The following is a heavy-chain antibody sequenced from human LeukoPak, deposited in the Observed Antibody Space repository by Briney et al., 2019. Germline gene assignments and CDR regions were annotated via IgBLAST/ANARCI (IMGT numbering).Heavy chain of an antibody. Sequence: PSETLSLTCAVSGYSISSGYYWGWIRQPPGKGLEWIGSIYHSGSTYYNPSLKSRVTISVDTSKNQFSLKLSSVTAADTAVYYCAREGYSYYIDYWGQGTLVTVSS. CDR1: GYSISSGYY. CDR3: AREGYSYYIDY. V-gene: IGHV4-38-2*02. J-gene: IGHJ4*02. D-gene: IGHD5-18*01. CDR2: IYHSGST.